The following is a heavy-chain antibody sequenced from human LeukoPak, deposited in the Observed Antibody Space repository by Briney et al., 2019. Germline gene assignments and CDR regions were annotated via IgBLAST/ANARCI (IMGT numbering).Heavy chain of an antibody. V-gene: IGHV3-23*01. J-gene: IGHJ6*02. CDR3: AKALRAYGGNSPYYYYAMDV. CDR1: GFVVNSNS. D-gene: IGHD4-23*01. Sequence: GGSLRLSCAASGFVVNSNSMSWVRQAPGKGLEWVSAISGSGGSTYFADSVKGRFTISRDNSKNTLYLQMNSLRAEDTAVYYCAKALRAYGGNSPYYYYAMDVWGQGTTVTVSS. CDR2: ISGSGGST.